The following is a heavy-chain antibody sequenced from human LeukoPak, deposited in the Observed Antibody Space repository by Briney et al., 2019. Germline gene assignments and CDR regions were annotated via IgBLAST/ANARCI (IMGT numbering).Heavy chain of an antibody. CDR2: INHSGST. Sequence: SETLSLTCAVYGGSFSGYYWSWIRQPPGKGLEWIGEINHSGSTNYNPSLKSRVTISVDTCKNQFSLKLSSVTAADTAVYYCARMDYLDAFDIWGQGTMVTVSS. J-gene: IGHJ3*02. V-gene: IGHV4-34*01. CDR3: ARMDYLDAFDI. CDR1: GGSFSGYY. D-gene: IGHD3/OR15-3a*01.